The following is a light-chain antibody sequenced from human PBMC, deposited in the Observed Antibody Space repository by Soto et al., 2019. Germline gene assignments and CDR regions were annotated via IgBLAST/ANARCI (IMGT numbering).Light chain of an antibody. CDR3: QQYGSTPRI. CDR2: GAS. V-gene: IGKV3-20*01. CDR1: QSVSSSY. Sequence: EIVLTQSPGTLSLSPGERATLSCRASQSVSSSYLAWYQQKPGQAPRLLIYGASSRATGIPDRFSGSGSGTDLTIKISRMETDYFEVYYCQQYGSTPRILGQGPLLEIK. J-gene: IGKJ5*01.